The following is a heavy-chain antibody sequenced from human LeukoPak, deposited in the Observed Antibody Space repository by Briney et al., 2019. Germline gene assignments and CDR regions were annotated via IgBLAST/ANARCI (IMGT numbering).Heavy chain of an antibody. V-gene: IGHV3-21*01. Sequence: SGGSLRLSCAASGFTFSSYSMNWVRQAPGKGLEWVSSISSSSSYIYYADSVKGRFSISRDNAKNSVYLQMNSLRAEDTAVYYCARVRARYGVVVAATSDYWGQGTLVTVSS. J-gene: IGHJ4*02. D-gene: IGHD2-15*01. CDR3: ARVRARYGVVVAATSDY. CDR1: GFTFSSYS. CDR2: ISSSSSYI.